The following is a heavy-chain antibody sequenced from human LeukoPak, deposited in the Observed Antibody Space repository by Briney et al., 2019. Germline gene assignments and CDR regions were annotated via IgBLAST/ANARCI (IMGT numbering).Heavy chain of an antibody. D-gene: IGHD3-10*01. J-gene: IGHJ4*02. CDR1: GGTFSSYA. V-gene: IGHV1-69*04. CDR2: IIPILGIA. CDR3: ARDTGYGSGSSNFDY. Sequence: ASVKVSCKASGGTFSSYAISWVRQAPGQGLEWMGRIIPILGIANYAQKFQGRVTITADKSTSTAYMELSSLRSEDTAVYYCARDTGYGSGSSNFDYWGQGTLVTVSS.